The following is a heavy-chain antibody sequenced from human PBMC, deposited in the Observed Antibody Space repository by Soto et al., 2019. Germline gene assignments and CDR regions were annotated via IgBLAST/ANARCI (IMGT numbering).Heavy chain of an antibody. CDR3: AVLLGRPPADPSPLASPDVDF. D-gene: IGHD6-6*01. CDR1: GYTFIYSW. Sequence: PGESLKISCQASGYTFIYSWIAWVRQTPGKGLEWMGRIDCNDGATNYNPSFQGHVTILVDKSITTSYLQWRTLQSSDSAIYYCAVLLGRPPADPSPLASPDVDFWGQGTLVTVS. V-gene: IGHV5-10-1*01. J-gene: IGHJ4*02. CDR2: IDCNDGAT.